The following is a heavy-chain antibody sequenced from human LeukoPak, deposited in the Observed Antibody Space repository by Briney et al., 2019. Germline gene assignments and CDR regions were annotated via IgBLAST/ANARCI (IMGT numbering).Heavy chain of an antibody. V-gene: IGHV3-20*04. J-gene: IGHJ3*02. Sequence: SGGSLRLSCAASGFTFDDYGMSWVRQAPGKGLEWVSGINWNGGSTGYADSVKGRFTISRDNSKNTLYLQMNSLRAEDTAVYYCAREPYDSSGYRDAFDIWGQGTMVTVSS. D-gene: IGHD3-22*01. CDR3: AREPYDSSGYRDAFDI. CDR1: GFTFDDYG. CDR2: INWNGGST.